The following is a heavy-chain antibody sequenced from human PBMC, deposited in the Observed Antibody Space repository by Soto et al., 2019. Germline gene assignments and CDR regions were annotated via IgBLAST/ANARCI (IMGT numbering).Heavy chain of an antibody. CDR1: GGSISSSSYY. V-gene: IGHV4-39*01. CDR2: IYYSGST. D-gene: IGHD3-9*01. Sequence: KPSETLSLTCTVSGGSISSSSYYWGWIRQPPGKGLEWIGSIYYSGSTYYNPSLKSRVTISVDTSKNQFSLKLSSVTAADTAVYYCARQEATSYFARPYWGQGTLVTVSS. J-gene: IGHJ4*02. CDR3: ARQEATSYFARPY.